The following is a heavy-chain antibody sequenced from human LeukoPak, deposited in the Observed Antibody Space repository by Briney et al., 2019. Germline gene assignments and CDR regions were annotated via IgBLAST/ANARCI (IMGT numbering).Heavy chain of an antibody. D-gene: IGHD6-6*01. J-gene: IGHJ4*02. CDR2: ISYDGSNK. Sequence: GRSLRLSCAASGFTLSSYGMHWVRQAPGKGLEWVAVISYDGSNKYYADSVKGRFTISRDNSKNTLYLQMNSLRAEDTAVYYCAKDRNRVGYSSSSHYFDYWGQGTLVTVSS. CDR1: GFTLSSYG. CDR3: AKDRNRVGYSSSSHYFDY. V-gene: IGHV3-30*18.